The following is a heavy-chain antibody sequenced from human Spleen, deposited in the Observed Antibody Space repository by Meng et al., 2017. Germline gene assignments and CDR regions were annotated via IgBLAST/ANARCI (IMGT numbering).Heavy chain of an antibody. D-gene: IGHD3-10*01. V-gene: IGHV4-59*01. CDR2: MSSGGST. Sequence: SETLSLTCTVSGASISSYFWSWIRQPPGKGLEWIVYMSSGGSTNYNPSLKSRVTISLDTSKNQFSLKLSSVTAADTAVYYCARHYGSGTYPLDYWGQGTLVTVSS. CDR1: GASISSYF. J-gene: IGHJ4*02. CDR3: ARHYGSGTYPLDY.